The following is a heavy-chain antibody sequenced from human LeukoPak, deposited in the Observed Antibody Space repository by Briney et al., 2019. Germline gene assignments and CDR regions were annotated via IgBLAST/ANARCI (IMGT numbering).Heavy chain of an antibody. CDR3: TRSPSPYSSGWYFDY. CDR2: TYQRSKWYT. D-gene: IGHD6-19*01. J-gene: IGHJ4*02. Sequence: SRTLSLTCAISGDSVSINSPAWNWVRQSPWRGLECLVRTYQRSKWYTDSAVCVKTRITVNPDRSKNQFSLQLNSVTTEDTAVYYCTRSPSPYSSGWYFDYWGQGTLVTVSS. V-gene: IGHV6-1*01. CDR1: GDSVSINSPA.